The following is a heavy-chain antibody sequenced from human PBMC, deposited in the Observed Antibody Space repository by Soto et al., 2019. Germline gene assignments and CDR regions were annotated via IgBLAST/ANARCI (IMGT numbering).Heavy chain of an antibody. CDR1: GFTFSSYW. Sequence: VGSLRLSCAASGFTFSSYWMSWVRQAPGKGLEWVANIKQDGSEKYYVDSVKGRFTISRDNAKNSLYLQMNSLRAEDTAVYYCAREEPYGGEFGDYWGQGTLVTVSS. V-gene: IGHV3-7*01. J-gene: IGHJ4*02. D-gene: IGHD3-10*01. CDR3: AREEPYGGEFGDY. CDR2: IKQDGSEK.